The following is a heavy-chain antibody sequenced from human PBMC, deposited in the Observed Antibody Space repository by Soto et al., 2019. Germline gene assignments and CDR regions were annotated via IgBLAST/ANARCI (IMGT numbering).Heavy chain of an antibody. CDR2: IYYSGST. V-gene: IGHV4-31*03. CDR1: GGSISSGDYY. D-gene: IGHD3-22*01. J-gene: IGHJ4*02. Sequence: SETLSLTCTVSGGSISSGDYYWSWVRQHPGKGLEWIGYIYYSGSTYYNPFLKSRVTMSVDTPKNQFSLKLSSVTAADTAVYYCAKTTYYYDSSGPVGGLYFDFWGQRTVVTVSS. CDR3: AKTTYYYDSSGPVGGLYFDF.